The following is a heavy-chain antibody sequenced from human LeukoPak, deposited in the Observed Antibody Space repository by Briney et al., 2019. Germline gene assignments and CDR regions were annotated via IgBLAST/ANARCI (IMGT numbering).Heavy chain of an antibody. CDR1: GGSISSSSYY. V-gene: IGHV4-39*07. D-gene: IGHD3-10*01. CDR3: ARNTLAMVRGVIHNHFDY. Sequence: SETLSLTCTVSGGSISSSSYYWGWIRQPPGKGLEWIGSIYYSGSTYYNPSLKSRVTISVDTSKNQFSLKLSSVTAADTAVYYCARNTLAMVRGVIHNHFDYWGQGTLVTVSS. J-gene: IGHJ4*02. CDR2: IYYSGST.